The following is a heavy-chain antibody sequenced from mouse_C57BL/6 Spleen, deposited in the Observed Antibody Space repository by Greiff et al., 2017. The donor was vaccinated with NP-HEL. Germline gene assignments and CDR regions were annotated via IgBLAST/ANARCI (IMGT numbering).Heavy chain of an antibody. J-gene: IGHJ4*01. Sequence: VQLQQSGAELARPGASVKLSCKASGYTFTSYGISWVKQRTGQGLEWIGEIYPRSGNTYYNEKFKGKATLTADKSSSTAYMELRSLTSEDSAVYFCARDITTVVVPYAMDYWGQGTSVTVSS. CDR2: IYPRSGNT. V-gene: IGHV1-81*01. D-gene: IGHD1-1*01. CDR1: GYTFTSYG. CDR3: ARDITTVVVPYAMDY.